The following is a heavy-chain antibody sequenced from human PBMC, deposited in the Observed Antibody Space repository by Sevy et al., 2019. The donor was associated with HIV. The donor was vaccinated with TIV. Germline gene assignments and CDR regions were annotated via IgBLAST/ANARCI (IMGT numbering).Heavy chain of an antibody. CDR1: GFTFGDYC. J-gene: IGHJ3*02. V-gene: IGHV3-49*03. Sequence: GGSLRLSCTGSGFTFGDYCISWFRQAPGKGLEWVGAIRNKPYGETTDYAGHLKDRFTISGDDSKCLDYLQMNSLKTEGTAVYYCVRETVTMLRGKEDGVDIWGQGTMVTVSS. CDR3: VRETVTMLRGKEDGVDI. D-gene: IGHD3-10*01. CDR2: IRNKPYGETT.